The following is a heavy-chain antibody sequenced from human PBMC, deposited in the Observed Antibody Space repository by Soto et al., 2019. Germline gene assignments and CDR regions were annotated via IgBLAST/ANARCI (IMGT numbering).Heavy chain of an antibody. V-gene: IGHV3-15*01. D-gene: IGHD6-19*01. CDR1: GLIFRNAW. CDR3: RTQWLD. CDR2: IKKKADGGTT. J-gene: IGHJ4*02. Sequence: PGGSLRLSCAASGLIFRNAWMSWVRQAPGKGLEWVGLIKKKADGGTTDYAAPLKGRFTISRDDSKNTLYLQMSSLKTEDTAVYYCRTQWLDWGQGTLVTVSS.